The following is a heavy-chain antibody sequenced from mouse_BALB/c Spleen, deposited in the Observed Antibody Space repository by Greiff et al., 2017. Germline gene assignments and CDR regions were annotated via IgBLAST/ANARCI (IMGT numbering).Heavy chain of an antibody. Sequence: EVQLVESGGGLVKPGGSLKLSCAASGFTFSDYYMYWVRQTPEKRLEWVATISDGGSYTYYPDSVKGRFTISRDNAKNNLYLQMSSLKSEDTAMYYCARAKRDYDAMDYWGQGTSVTVSS. V-gene: IGHV5-4*02. J-gene: IGHJ4*01. CDR2: ISDGGSYT. CDR1: GFTFSDYY. CDR3: ARAKRDYDAMDY.